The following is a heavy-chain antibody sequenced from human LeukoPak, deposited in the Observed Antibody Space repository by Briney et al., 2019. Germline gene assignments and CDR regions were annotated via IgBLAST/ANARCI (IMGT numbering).Heavy chain of an antibody. CDR1: GGSISSGGYY. D-gene: IGHD5-24*01. Sequence: SQTLSLTCTVSGGSISSGGYYWSWIRQPPGKGLEWIGYIYHSGSTYYNPSLKSRVTISVDTSKNQFSLKLSSVTAADTAVYYCARTIVEMATITLHYYYYYMDVWGKGTAVTVSS. CDR3: ARTIVEMATITLHYYYYYMDV. CDR2: IYHSGST. J-gene: IGHJ6*03. V-gene: IGHV4-30-2*02.